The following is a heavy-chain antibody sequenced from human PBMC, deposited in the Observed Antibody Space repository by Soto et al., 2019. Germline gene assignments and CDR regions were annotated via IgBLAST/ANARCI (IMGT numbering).Heavy chain of an antibody. V-gene: IGHV3-53*04. Sequence: GGSLRLSCAASGFTVSSNYMSWVRQAPGKGLEWVSVIYSGGSTYYADSVKGRFTISRHNSKNTLYLQMNSLRAEDTAVYYCARVGIAAAGNLDYYYYCMDVWCKATTVTGSS. CDR1: GFTVSSNY. CDR2: IYSGGST. CDR3: ARVGIAAAGNLDYYYYCMDV. D-gene: IGHD6-13*01. J-gene: IGHJ6*03.